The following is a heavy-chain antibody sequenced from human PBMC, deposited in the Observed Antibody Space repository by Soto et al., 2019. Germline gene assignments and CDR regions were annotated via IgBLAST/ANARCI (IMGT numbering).Heavy chain of an antibody. D-gene: IGHD3-10*01. Sequence: ASKTLSLTCVVSGGSISRRDFSWTWIRQPPGKGLEWVGYIYRSGTTYYNPSLKSRVSISLDKSKNQFSLNLTSVTAADTAVYYCDSGKANYFFDLWGQGHLVTGSS. V-gene: IGHV4-30-2*01. CDR1: GGSISRRDFS. CDR3: DSGKANYFFDL. J-gene: IGHJ4*02. CDR2: IYRSGTT.